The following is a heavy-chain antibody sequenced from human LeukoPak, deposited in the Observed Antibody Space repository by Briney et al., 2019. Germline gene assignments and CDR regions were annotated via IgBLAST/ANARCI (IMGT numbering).Heavy chain of an antibody. CDR3: ARGGPVLLWFGELYYGMDV. Sequence: SQTLSLTCTVSGGSISSGDYYWSWIRQPPGKGLEWIGYIYYSGSTYYNPSLKSRVTISVDTSKNQFSLKLSSVTAADTAVYYCARGGPVLLWFGELYYGMDVWGQGTTVTVSS. V-gene: IGHV4-30-4*01. CDR1: GGSISSGDYY. J-gene: IGHJ6*02. D-gene: IGHD3-10*01. CDR2: IYYSGST.